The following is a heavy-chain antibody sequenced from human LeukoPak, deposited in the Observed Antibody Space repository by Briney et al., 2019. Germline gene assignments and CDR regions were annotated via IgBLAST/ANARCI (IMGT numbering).Heavy chain of an antibody. J-gene: IGHJ3*01. Sequence: ASVKVSCKASGYTFTSYGISWVRQAPGQGLEWMGWISAYNGNTNYAQKLQGRVTMTTDTSTSTAYMDLRSLTSDDTATYFCTRDLVGYDAFDVWGQGTLVSVSS. CDR1: GYTFTSYG. CDR3: TRDLVGYDAFDV. CDR2: ISAYNGNT. D-gene: IGHD2-15*01. V-gene: IGHV1-18*01.